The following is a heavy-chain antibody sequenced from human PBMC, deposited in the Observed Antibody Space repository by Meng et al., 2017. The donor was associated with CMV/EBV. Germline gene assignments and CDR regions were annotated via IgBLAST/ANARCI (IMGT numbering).Heavy chain of an antibody. CDR3: ARRGYGGNPLRPPLDYYYYGMDV. V-gene: IGHV1-69*05. Sequence: SVKVSCKASGGTFSSYAISWVRQAPGQGLEWMGGIIPIFGTANYAQKFQGRVTITTDESMSTAYMELSSLRSEDTAVYYCARRGYGGNPLRPPLDYYYYGMDVWGQGTTVTVSS. D-gene: IGHD4-23*01. J-gene: IGHJ6*02. CDR2: IIPIFGTA. CDR1: GGTFSSYA.